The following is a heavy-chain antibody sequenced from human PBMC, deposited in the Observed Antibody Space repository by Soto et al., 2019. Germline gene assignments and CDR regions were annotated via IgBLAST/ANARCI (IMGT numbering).Heavy chain of an antibody. CDR1: GYSFTSYW. Sequence: ESLKISCKGSGYSFTSYWIGWVRQMPGKGLEWMGIIYPGDSDTRYSPSFQGQVTISADKSISTAYLQWSSLKASDTAMYYCARQRYCSGGSCYQNWFDPWGQGTLVTVSS. CDR2: IYPGDSDT. CDR3: ARQRYCSGGSCYQNWFDP. V-gene: IGHV5-51*01. J-gene: IGHJ5*02. D-gene: IGHD2-15*01.